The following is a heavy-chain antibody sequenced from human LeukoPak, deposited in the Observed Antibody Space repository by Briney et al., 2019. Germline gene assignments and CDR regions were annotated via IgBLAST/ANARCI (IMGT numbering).Heavy chain of an antibody. V-gene: IGHV3-11*06. CDR3: ARSGGSYNNWFDP. D-gene: IGHD1-26*01. J-gene: IGHJ5*02. Sequence: GGSLRLSCAASGFTFSDYYMSWIRQAPGKGLEWVSYISSSSSHTNYADSVKGRFTISRDNAKNSLYLQMNSLRAEDTAVYYCARSGGSYNNWFDPWGQGTLVTVSS. CDR1: GFTFSDYY. CDR2: ISSSSSHT.